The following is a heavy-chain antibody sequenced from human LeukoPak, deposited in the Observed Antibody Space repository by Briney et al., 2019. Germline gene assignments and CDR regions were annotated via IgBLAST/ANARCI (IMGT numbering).Heavy chain of an antibody. J-gene: IGHJ6*02. CDR2: IYSGGST. D-gene: IGHD3-3*01. CDR3: ARQKTYYDFWSGYYYNYYGMDV. CDR1: GFTVSSNY. Sequence: GGSLRLSCAASGFTVSSNYMSWVRQAPGKGLEWVSVIYSGGSTDYADSVKGRFTISRDNSKNTLYLQMNSLRAEDTAVYYCARQKTYYDFWSGYYYNYYGMDVWGQGTTVTVSS. V-gene: IGHV3-53*01.